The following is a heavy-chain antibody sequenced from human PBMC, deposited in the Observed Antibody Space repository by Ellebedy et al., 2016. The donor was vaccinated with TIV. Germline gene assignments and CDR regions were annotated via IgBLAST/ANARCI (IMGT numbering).Heavy chain of an antibody. J-gene: IGHJ5*02. CDR2: THYRVIS. V-gene: IGHV4-28*06. CDR3: ARLPAIPTSLAWFDP. CDR1: GYSINRGYY. D-gene: IGHD2-2*01. Sequence: SETLSLXCAVSGYSINRGYYWGWIRQPPGKGLEWVGYTHYRVISKYNPSLNGRATMSVDTSKNQFSLKLTSVSAPDTAVYYCARLPAIPTSLAWFDPWGQGILVTVSS.